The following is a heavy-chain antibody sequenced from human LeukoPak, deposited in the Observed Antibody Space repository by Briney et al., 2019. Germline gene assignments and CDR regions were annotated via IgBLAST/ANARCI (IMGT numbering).Heavy chain of an antibody. CDR2: IWYDGSNK. CDR3: ARDPICYGSGSPFDY. CDR1: GFTFSSYG. V-gene: IGHV3-33*01. Sequence: GRSLRLSCAASGFTFSSYGMHWVRQAPGKGLEWVAVIWYDGSNKYYADSVKGRFTISRDNSKNTLYLQMNSLRAEDTAVYYCARDPICYGSGSPFDYWGQGTLVTVSS. J-gene: IGHJ4*02. D-gene: IGHD3-10*01.